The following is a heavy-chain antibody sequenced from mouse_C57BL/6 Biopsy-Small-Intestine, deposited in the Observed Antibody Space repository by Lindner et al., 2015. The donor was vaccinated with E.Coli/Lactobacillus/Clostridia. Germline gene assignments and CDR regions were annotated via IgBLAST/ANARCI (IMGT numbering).Heavy chain of an antibody. CDR3: TIPLLITPFDY. CDR2: IDPEDGDT. V-gene: IGHV14-1*01. D-gene: IGHD1-1*01. Sequence: EVQLQESGAELVRPGASVKLSCTASGFNIKDYYMHWVKQRPEQGLEWIGRIDPEDGDTEYAPKFQDKATMTADTSSNTAYLHLSSLTSEDTAVYYCTIPLLITPFDYWGQGTTLTVSS. J-gene: IGHJ2*01. CDR1: GFNIKDYY.